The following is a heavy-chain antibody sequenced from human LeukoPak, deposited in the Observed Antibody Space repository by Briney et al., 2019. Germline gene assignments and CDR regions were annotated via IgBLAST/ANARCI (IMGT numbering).Heavy chain of an antibody. V-gene: IGHV3-73*01. CDR2: IRSKANSYAT. Sequence: GGSLRLSCAASGFTFSGSAMHWVRQASGKGLEWVGRIRSKANSYATAYAASVKGRFTISRDDSKNTAYLQMNSLKTEDTAVYYCTSSSGWAIGFDIWGQGTMVTVSS. CDR1: GFTFSGSA. D-gene: IGHD3-22*01. J-gene: IGHJ3*02. CDR3: TSSSGWAIGFDI.